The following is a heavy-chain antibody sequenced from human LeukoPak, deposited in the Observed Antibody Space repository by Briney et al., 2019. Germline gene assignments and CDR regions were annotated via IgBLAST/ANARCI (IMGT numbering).Heavy chain of an antibody. J-gene: IGHJ3*02. CDR2: ISGSGGST. Sequence: PGGSLRLSCAASGFTFSSYAMSWVRQAPGKGLEWASAISGSGGSTYYADSVKGRFTISRDNAKNSLYLQMNSLRAEDTAVYYCARDRLIAVAGSARIHDAFDIWGQGTMVTVSS. CDR1: GFTFSSYA. V-gene: IGHV3-23*01. D-gene: IGHD6-19*01. CDR3: ARDRLIAVAGSARIHDAFDI.